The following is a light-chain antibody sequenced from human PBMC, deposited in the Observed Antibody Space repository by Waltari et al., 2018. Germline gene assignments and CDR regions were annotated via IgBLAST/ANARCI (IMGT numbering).Light chain of an antibody. CDR1: GSNIGNNF. CDR2: DNN. V-gene: IGLV1-51*01. CDR3: GTWDSDLSVV. Sequence: GSGSNIGNNFVSWYQQLPGTAPKLLIFDNNKRPSGIPDRFSGSKSGSSATLGIAGLQTGDEAEYYCGTWDSDLSVVFGGGTRLTVL. J-gene: IGLJ2*01.